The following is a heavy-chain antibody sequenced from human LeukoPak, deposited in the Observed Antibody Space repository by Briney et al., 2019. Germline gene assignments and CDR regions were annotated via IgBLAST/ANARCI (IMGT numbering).Heavy chain of an antibody. CDR2: INAGNGNT. Sequence: GASVKVSCKASGYTFTSYAMHWVRQAPGQRLEWMGWINAGNGNTKYSQEFQGRVTITRDTSTRTAYMELRSLRSDDTAVYYCARVYGNWNVPHYMDVWGKGTTVTVSS. V-gene: IGHV1-3*01. CDR1: GYTFTSYA. J-gene: IGHJ6*03. CDR3: ARVYGNWNVPHYMDV. D-gene: IGHD1-1*01.